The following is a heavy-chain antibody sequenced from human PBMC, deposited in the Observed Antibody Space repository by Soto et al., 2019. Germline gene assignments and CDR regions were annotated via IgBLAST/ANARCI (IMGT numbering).Heavy chain of an antibody. D-gene: IGHD3-22*01. V-gene: IGHV4-59*08. CDR2: IYYTGTT. CDR3: ARLGGYYQAFXI. CDR1: DSPIINYY. Sequence: PSETLSLTCTVSDSPIINYYWGWFRQPPGLGLEWVGYIYYTGTTTYNPSLRSRVAISLDASKSQFSLNLRSVTAADTAVYYCARLGGYYQAFXIWGPGALVXVSS. J-gene: IGHJ4*01.